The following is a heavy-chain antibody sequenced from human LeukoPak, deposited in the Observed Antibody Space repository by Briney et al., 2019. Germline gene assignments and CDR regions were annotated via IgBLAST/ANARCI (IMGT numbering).Heavy chain of an antibody. D-gene: IGHD2-2*01. CDR2: ISSSRSYI. CDR3: ARGYQLLPIDY. CDR1: GFTFSSYS. Sequence: GGSLRLSCAASGFTFSSYSMNWVRQAPGKGLECVSSISSSRSYIYYADSVKGRFTISRDNAKNSLYLQMNSLRAEDTAVYYCARGYQLLPIDYWGQGTLVTVSS. J-gene: IGHJ4*02. V-gene: IGHV3-21*01.